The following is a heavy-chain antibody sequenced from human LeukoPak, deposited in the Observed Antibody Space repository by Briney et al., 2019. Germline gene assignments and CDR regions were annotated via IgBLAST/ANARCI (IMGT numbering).Heavy chain of an antibody. CDR2: ISSSSSYI. V-gene: IGHV3-21*06. CDR1: GFTFSSYS. D-gene: IGHD2-2*01. Sequence: GGSLRLSCAASGFTFSSYSMNWVRQAPGKGLEWVSSISSSSSYIYYADSVKGRFTISRDNAKNSLYLQMNSLRAEDTAVYYCARRSPYCSSTNCGLFDYWGQGTLVTVSS. CDR3: ARRSPYCSSTNCGLFDY. J-gene: IGHJ4*02.